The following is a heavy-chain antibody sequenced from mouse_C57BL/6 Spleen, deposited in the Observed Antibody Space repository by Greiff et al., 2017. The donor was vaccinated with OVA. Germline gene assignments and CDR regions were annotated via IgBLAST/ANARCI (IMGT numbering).Heavy chain of an antibody. J-gene: IGHJ2*01. CDR2: IDPETGGT. Sequence: VQLQQSGAELVRPGASVTLSCKASGYTFTDYEMHWVKQTPVHGLEWIGAIDPETGGTAYNQKFKGKAILTADQSSSTAYMELRSLTSEDSAVYYCTRGAHYDRWGQGTTLTVSS. D-gene: IGHD2-4*01. CDR1: GYTFTDYE. CDR3: TRGAHYDR. V-gene: IGHV1-15*01.